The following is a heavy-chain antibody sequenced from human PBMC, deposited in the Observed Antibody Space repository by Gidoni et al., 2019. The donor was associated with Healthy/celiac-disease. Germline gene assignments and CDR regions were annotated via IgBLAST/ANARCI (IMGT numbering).Heavy chain of an antibody. CDR2: ISSSSSYI. V-gene: IGHV3-21*01. CDR1: GFTFSSYS. J-gene: IGHJ2*01. CDR3: ARDGSSSSYYWYFDL. Sequence: EVRLVESGGGLVKPGGSLRLSCAASGFTFSSYSRNWVRQAPGKGLELVASISSSSSYIYYADSVKGRFTISRDNAKNSLYLQMNRLRAEDTAVYYCARDGSSSSYYWYFDLWVRGTLVTVSS. D-gene: IGHD6-6*01.